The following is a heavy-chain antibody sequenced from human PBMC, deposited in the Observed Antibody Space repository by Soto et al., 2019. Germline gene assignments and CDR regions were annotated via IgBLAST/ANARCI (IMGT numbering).Heavy chain of an antibody. CDR3: ARVAGLYCSGGSCPFDY. J-gene: IGHJ4*02. CDR1: GGTFSSYA. Sequence: SVKVSCKASGGTFSSYAISWVRQAPGQGLEWMGGIIPIFGTANYAQKFQGRVTITADESTSTAYMELSSLRSEDTAVYYCARVAGLYCSGGSCPFDYWGQGTLVTVSS. CDR2: IIPIFGTA. D-gene: IGHD2-15*01. V-gene: IGHV1-69*13.